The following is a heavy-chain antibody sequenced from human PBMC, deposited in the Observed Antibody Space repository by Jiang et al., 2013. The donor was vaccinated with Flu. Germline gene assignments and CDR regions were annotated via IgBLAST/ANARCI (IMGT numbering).Heavy chain of an antibody. J-gene: IGHJ4*02. CDR2: ISYDGSNK. CDR3: ARPPAGSSGWSYYFDY. Sequence: GGGVVQPGRSLRLSCAASGFTFSSYAMHWVRQAPGKGLEWVAVISYDGSNKYYADSVKGRFTISRDNSKNTLYLQMNSLRAEDTAVYYCARPPAGSSGWSYYFDYWGQGTLVTVSS. CDR1: GFTFSSYA. D-gene: IGHD6-19*01. V-gene: IGHV3-30-3*01.